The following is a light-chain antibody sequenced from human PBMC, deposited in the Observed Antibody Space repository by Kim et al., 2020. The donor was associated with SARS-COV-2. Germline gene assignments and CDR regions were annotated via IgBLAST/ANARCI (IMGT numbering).Light chain of an antibody. V-gene: IGKV1-39*01. CDR1: QKIINF. Sequence: ATVGDRVTITCRASQKIINFLNWYQQKPGKAPNLLIFAASNLESGVPSRFSGSGSGAEFTLTISSLRPEDCATYYCQQSYSTPWTFGQGTKVDIK. J-gene: IGKJ1*01. CDR3: QQSYSTPWT. CDR2: AAS.